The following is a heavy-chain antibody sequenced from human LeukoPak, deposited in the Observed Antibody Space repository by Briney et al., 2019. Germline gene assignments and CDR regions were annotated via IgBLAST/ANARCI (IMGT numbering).Heavy chain of an antibody. CDR1: GFTFNSYA. CDR3: ARDLGSYSSGWYMGFDY. V-gene: IGHV3-30*04. D-gene: IGHD6-19*01. J-gene: IGHJ4*02. Sequence: GGSLRLSCTASGFTFNSYAMHWVRQAPGKGLEWVAVISYHGGNEYYTDSVKGRFTISRDNAKNSLYLQMNSLRAEDTAIYYCARDLGSYSSGWYMGFDYWGQGTLVTVSS. CDR2: ISYHGGNE.